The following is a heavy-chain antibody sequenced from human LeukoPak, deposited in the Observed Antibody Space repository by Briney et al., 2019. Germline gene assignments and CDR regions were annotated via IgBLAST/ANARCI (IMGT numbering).Heavy chain of an antibody. Sequence: GASVKVSCKASGYTFTSYDINWVRQATGQGLEWMGWMNPNSGNTGYAQKFQGRVTMTRNTSISTAYMELSSLRSEDTAVYYCASGYHDSSGYYPGDYWGQGTLVTVSS. J-gene: IGHJ4*02. CDR2: MNPNSGNT. CDR3: ASGYHDSSGYYPGDY. D-gene: IGHD3-22*01. CDR1: GYTFTSYD. V-gene: IGHV1-8*01.